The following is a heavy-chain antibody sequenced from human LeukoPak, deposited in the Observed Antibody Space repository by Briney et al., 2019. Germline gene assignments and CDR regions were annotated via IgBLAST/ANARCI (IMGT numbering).Heavy chain of an antibody. Sequence: ASVKVSCKASGGTFSSYAISWVRQAPGQGLEWMGWISAYNGNTNYAQKLQGRVTMTTDTSTSTAYMELRSLRSDDTAVYYCARHPMTSYGMDVWGQGTTVTVSS. V-gene: IGHV1-18*01. J-gene: IGHJ6*02. CDR1: GGTFSSYA. CDR2: ISAYNGNT. CDR3: ARHPMTSYGMDV.